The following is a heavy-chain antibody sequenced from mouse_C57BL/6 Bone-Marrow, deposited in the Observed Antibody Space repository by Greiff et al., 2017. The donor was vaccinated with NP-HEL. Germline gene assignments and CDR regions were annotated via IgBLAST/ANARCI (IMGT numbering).Heavy chain of an antibody. CDR3: ARQYYSNYSWFAY. D-gene: IGHD2-5*01. V-gene: IGHV2-6-1*01. CDR2: IWSDGST. Sequence: VQLKESGPGLVAPSQSLSITCTVSGFSLTSYGVHWVRQPPGKGLEWLVVIWSDGSTTYNSALKSRLSISKDNAKSQVFLKMNNLHTDDTAMYYCARQYYSNYSWFAYWGQGTLVTVSA. CDR1: GFSLTSYG. J-gene: IGHJ3*01.